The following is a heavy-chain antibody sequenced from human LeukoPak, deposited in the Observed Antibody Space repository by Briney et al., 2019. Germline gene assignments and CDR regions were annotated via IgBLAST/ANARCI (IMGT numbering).Heavy chain of an antibody. CDR3: ARGIYLPPDYYYYGMDV. Sequence: SETLSLTCTVSNGSIGIYYWSWFRQPPGKGLEWIGYVYYTGSTNYNPSLKSRVSISVDTSKNQFSLKLRSVTAADTAVYFCARGIYLPPDYYYYGMDVWGQGTTVTVSS. V-gene: IGHV4-59*01. D-gene: IGHD2/OR15-2a*01. J-gene: IGHJ6*02. CDR1: NGSIGIYY. CDR2: VYYTGST.